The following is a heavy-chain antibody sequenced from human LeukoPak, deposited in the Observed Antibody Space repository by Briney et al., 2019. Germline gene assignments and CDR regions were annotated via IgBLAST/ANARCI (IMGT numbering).Heavy chain of an antibody. CDR1: GFSLTTSGVG. J-gene: IGHJ5*02. CDR2: INWDDQK. CDR3: AHRRDSSGYQYRYWFAP. V-gene: IGHV2-5*02. Sequence: SGPTLVKPTQTLTLTCTFSGFSLTTSGVGVGWIRQPPGKALEWLALINWDDQKVYSPSLQSRLSITKDTSKNQVVLTMTNVDPVDTATYYCAHRRDSSGYQYRYWFAPWGQGTLVTVSS. D-gene: IGHD3-22*01.